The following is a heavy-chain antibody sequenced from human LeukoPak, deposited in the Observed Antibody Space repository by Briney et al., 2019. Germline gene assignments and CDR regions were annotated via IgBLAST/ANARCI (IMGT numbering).Heavy chain of an antibody. J-gene: IGHJ5*02. CDR3: ARVIGYSSSWSGVNWFDP. D-gene: IGHD6-13*01. CDR2: IYYSGST. CDR1: GGSISSSSYY. Sequence: PSETLSLTCTVSGGSISSSSYYWGWIRQPPGKGLEWIGSIYYSGSTYYNPSLKSRVTISVDTSKNQFSLKLSSVTAADTAVYYCARVIGYSSSWSGVNWFDPWGQGTLVTVSS. V-gene: IGHV4-39*07.